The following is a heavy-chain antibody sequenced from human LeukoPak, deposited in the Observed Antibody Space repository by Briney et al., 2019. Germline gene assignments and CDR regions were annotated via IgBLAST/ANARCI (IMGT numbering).Heavy chain of an antibody. D-gene: IGHD2-15*01. CDR3: ARDRILRDIVVVVAATRWASYRFDP. CDR2: INPNSGGT. J-gene: IGHJ5*02. CDR1: GYTFTGYY. V-gene: IGHV1-2*02. Sequence: ASVKVSCKASGYTFTGYYMHWVRQAPGQGLEWMGWINPNSGGTNYAQKFQGRVTMTRDTSISTAYMELSRLRSDDTAVYYCARDRILRDIVVVVAATRWASYRFDPWGQGTLVTVSS.